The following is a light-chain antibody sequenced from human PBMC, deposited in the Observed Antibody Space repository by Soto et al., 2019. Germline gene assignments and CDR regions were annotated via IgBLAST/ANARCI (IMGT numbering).Light chain of an antibody. CDR3: QQRSNWPT. V-gene: IGKV3-15*01. Sequence: EIVITQSPATLSVSPGERATLSCRASQSVSSNLAWYQQKPGQAPRLLIYGASTRATGIPACFSGSGSGTDFTLTISSLEPEDFAVYYCQQRSNWPTFGQGTKVDIK. J-gene: IGKJ1*01. CDR2: GAS. CDR1: QSVSSN.